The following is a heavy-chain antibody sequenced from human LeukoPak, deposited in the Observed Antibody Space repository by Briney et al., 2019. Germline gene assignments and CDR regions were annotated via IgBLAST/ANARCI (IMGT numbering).Heavy chain of an antibody. V-gene: IGHV3-33*08. Sequence: GTSLRLSCTASGYTFSDYGMHWVRQAPGKGLEWLSVISYSGVVKFYADSVKGRFTISRDNSKNTLYLQMYSLRAEDTAVYYCARDRGIQTFDYWGQGTLVTVSS. CDR2: ISYSGVVK. J-gene: IGHJ4*02. CDR3: ARDRGIQTFDY. CDR1: GYTFSDYG. D-gene: IGHD6-13*01.